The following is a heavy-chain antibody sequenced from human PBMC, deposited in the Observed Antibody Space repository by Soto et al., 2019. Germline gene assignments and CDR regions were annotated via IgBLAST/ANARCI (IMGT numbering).Heavy chain of an antibody. V-gene: IGHV4-59*01. CDR3: ARDRDFSVVSDI. CDR2: IYYSGST. CDR1: GGSISSYY. Sequence: TLSRTCTVSGGSISSYYWSWIRQPPGKGLEWIGYIYYSGSTNYNPSLKSRVTISVDTSKNQFSLKLSSVTAADTAVYYCARDRDFSVVSDIWGQGTMVTVSS. J-gene: IGHJ3*02. D-gene: IGHD2-15*01.